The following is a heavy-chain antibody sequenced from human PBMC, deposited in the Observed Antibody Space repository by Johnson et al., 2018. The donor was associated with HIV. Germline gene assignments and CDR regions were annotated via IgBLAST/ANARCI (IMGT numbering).Heavy chain of an antibody. D-gene: IGHD3-16*01. CDR3: ARAYTYGAFDL. J-gene: IGHJ3*01. V-gene: IGHV3-64*01. CDR1: GFTFSNYA. CDR2: ISSNGGST. Sequence: MLLVESGGGVVQPGRSLRLSCAASGFTFSNYAMHWVRQAPGKGLEYVSAISSNGGSTYYANSVKDMQTRRFIISRDNSKNTLYLQMNSLRAEDTAVYFCARAYTYGAFDLWGQGTLVTVSS.